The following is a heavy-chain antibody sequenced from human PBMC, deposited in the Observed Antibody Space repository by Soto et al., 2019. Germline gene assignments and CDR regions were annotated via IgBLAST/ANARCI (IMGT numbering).Heavy chain of an antibody. Sequence: GXSVKVSYKASVGTFSGYAISWVRQAPGQGLEWMGGIIPIFGTANYAQKFQGRVTITADESTSTAYMELSSLRSEYTAVYYCASARGVVPAANWFDHWGQGSLVTVSS. CDR3: ASARGVVPAANWFDH. V-gene: IGHV1-69*13. CDR1: VGTFSGYA. CDR2: IIPIFGTA. D-gene: IGHD2-2*01. J-gene: IGHJ5*02.